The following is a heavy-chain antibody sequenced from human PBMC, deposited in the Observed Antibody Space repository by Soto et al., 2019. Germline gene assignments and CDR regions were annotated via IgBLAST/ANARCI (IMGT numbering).Heavy chain of an antibody. CDR3: ASYDYPEHDFDY. J-gene: IGHJ4*02. CDR1: GGSFSGYY. CDR2: INHSGST. D-gene: IGHD3-16*01. Sequence: SETLSLTCAVYGGSFSGYYWSWIRQPPGKGLEWIGEINHSGSTNYNPSLKSRVTISVDTSKNQFSLKLSSVTAADTAVYYCASYDYPEHDFDYWGQGTLVTVSS. V-gene: IGHV4-34*01.